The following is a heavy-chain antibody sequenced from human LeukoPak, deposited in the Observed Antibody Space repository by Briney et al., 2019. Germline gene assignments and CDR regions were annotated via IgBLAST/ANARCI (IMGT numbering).Heavy chain of an antibody. V-gene: IGHV3-74*01. Sequence: TGGSLRLSCAASGFTFSSYWMHWVRQAPGKGLVWVSRINGDGSTTSYADSVKGRFTISRDNAKNTLYLQTNSLRAEDTAVYYCARDLDFWSGYYDYWGQGTLVTVSS. J-gene: IGHJ4*02. CDR1: GFTFSSYW. D-gene: IGHD3-3*01. CDR3: ARDLDFWSGYYDY. CDR2: INGDGSTT.